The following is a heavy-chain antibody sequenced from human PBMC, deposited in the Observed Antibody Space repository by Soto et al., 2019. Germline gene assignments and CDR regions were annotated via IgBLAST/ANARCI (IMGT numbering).Heavy chain of an antibody. J-gene: IGHJ6*04. CDR1: GGSISSYY. CDR3: AGNIAAAGRRYYGMDV. CDR2: ISTTETT. Sequence: QVQLQESGPGLVKPSETLSLTCTVSGGSISSYYWSWIRQPAGKGLAWIGRISTTETTKYNPSLKSRVSMSLDTSKSQVSLKLSSVTAADASVYYCAGNIAAAGRRYYGMDVWGKGTTVTVSS. V-gene: IGHV4-4*07. D-gene: IGHD6-13*01.